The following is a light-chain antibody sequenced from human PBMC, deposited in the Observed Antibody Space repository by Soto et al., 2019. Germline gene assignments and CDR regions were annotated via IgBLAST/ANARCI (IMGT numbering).Light chain of an antibody. Sequence: SYELTQPPSVSVSPGQTATISCSGDALPNQYAYWYQQKPGQAPVLLIYKYTERPSGIPARFSGSRSGTTVTLTISGVQAEDEADYCCQSADGSGSYVVFGGGTKVTVL. CDR2: KYT. CDR3: QSADGSGSYVV. J-gene: IGLJ2*01. CDR1: ALPNQY. V-gene: IGLV3-25*03.